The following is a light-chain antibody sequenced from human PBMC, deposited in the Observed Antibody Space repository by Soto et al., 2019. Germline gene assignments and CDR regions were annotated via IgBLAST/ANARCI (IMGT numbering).Light chain of an antibody. Sequence: DIQMTQSPSTLSASVGDRVTIPCRASQTINNQLAWYQQKPGKAPKLLIFDVSSLESGVPSRFSGSGSGTEFTLTISSLQHDDFATYYCQQYNSYWKMFGQGTKVEV. J-gene: IGKJ1*01. CDR2: DVS. CDR3: QQYNSYWKM. CDR1: QTINNQ. V-gene: IGKV1-5*01.